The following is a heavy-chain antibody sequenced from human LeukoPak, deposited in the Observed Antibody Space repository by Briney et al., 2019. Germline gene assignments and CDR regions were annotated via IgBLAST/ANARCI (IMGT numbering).Heavy chain of an antibody. D-gene: IGHD6-19*01. CDR1: GFTFSSYA. J-gene: IGHJ4*02. Sequence: TGGPLRLSCAASGFTFSSYAMSWVRQAPGKGLEWVSTVRGSGDYTYYADSVKGRFTISRDNAHNTLYLHMNSLRAEDTAVYYCAKEPATRWLATFDYWGQGTLVAVSS. V-gene: IGHV3-23*01. CDR3: AKEPATRWLATFDY. CDR2: VRGSGDYT.